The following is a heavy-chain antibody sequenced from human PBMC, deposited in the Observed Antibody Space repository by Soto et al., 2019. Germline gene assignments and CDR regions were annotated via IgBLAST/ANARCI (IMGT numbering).Heavy chain of an antibody. CDR2: TYYRSKWYS. Sequence: PLPALSLTCVICGEQVSSNLASCSWTKQTPSRGLEWLGRTYYRSKWYSYYALSVKSRITINPDTSKNQFSLHLSSVTAADTAVYYCAKLPWADYGGIFGPWGQRNLVSVSS. V-gene: IGHV6-1*01. D-gene: IGHD4-17*01. J-gene: IGHJ5*02. CDR3: AKLPWADYGGIFGP. CDR1: GEQVSSNLAS.